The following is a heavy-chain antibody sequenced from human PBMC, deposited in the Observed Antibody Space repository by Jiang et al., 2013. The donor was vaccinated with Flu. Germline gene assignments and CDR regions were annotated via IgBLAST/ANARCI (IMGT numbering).Heavy chain of an antibody. V-gene: IGHV3-23*01. CDR2: ISGSGGST. J-gene: IGHJ4*02. CDR1: GFTFSSYA. Sequence: RLSCAASGFTFSSYAMSWVRQAPGKGLEWVSAISGSGGSTYYADSVKGRFTISRDNSKNTLYLQMNSLRAEDTAVYYCAKALDFWSGYFDYWGQGTLVTVSS. CDR3: AKALDFWSGYFDY. D-gene: IGHD3-3*01.